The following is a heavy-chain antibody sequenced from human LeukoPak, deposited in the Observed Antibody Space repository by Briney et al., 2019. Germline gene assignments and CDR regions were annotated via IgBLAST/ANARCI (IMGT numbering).Heavy chain of an antibody. CDR3: ARVLGYYYDSSGYYRGDLGAFDI. V-gene: IGHV4-59*01. Sequence: SETLSLTCTVSGGSISSYYWSWIRQPPGKGLEWIGYIYYSGSTNYNPSLKSRVTISVETSKNQFSLKLSSVTAADTAVYYCARVLGYYYDSSGYYRGDLGAFDIWGQGTMVTVSS. CDR2: IYYSGST. D-gene: IGHD3-22*01. J-gene: IGHJ3*02. CDR1: GGSISSYY.